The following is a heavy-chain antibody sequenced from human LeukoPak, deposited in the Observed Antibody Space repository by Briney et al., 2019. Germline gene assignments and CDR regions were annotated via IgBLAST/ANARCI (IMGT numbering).Heavy chain of an antibody. Sequence: SETLSLTCTVSGGSISSSSYYWGWIRQPPGKGLEWIGSIYYSGSTYYNPSLKSRVTISVDTSKNQFSLRLSSVTAADTAVYYCARESSGWYGGDYWGQGTLVTVSS. J-gene: IGHJ4*02. D-gene: IGHD6-19*01. CDR1: GGSISSSSYY. CDR3: ARESSGWYGGDY. CDR2: IYYSGST. V-gene: IGHV4-39*02.